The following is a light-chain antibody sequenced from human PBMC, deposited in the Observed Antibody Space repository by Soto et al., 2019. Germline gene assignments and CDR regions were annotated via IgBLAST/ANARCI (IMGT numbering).Light chain of an antibody. J-gene: IGLJ1*01. CDR1: TSDAGGYNY. CDR2: EVT. CDR3: SPSAGSNIYV. V-gene: IGLV2-8*01. Sequence: QSVLTQPLSASGSPRQSVPISCTGTTSDAGGYNYVSWYKQHPGKAPKLMNYEVTKSTSGVLVRFSFSMSSNTASLTVSGLQAEGEADYCCSPSAGSNIYVVGTGAKVT.